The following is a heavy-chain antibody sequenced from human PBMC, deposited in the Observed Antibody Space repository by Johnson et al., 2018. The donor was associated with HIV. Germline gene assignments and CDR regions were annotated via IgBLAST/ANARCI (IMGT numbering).Heavy chain of an antibody. Sequence: QVQLVESGEGVVQPGRSLRLSCAASGFTFSSYAMHWVRQAPGKGLEWVAVISYDGSNKYYADSVKGRFTISRDNSKNTLYLQMNSLRAEDTAVYYCARWVMVRGREGFDMWGQGTMVTVSS. D-gene: IGHD3-10*01. CDR2: ISYDGSNK. J-gene: IGHJ3*02. V-gene: IGHV3-30-3*01. CDR1: GFTFSSYA. CDR3: ARWVMVRGREGFDM.